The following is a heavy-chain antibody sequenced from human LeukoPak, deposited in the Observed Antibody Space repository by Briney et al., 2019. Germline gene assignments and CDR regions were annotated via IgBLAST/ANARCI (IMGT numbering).Heavy chain of an antibody. CDR3: ARSEGRGLLWFGELSLYFDY. V-gene: IGHV5-51*01. D-gene: IGHD3-10*01. J-gene: IGHJ4*02. Sequence: GESLKISRQGSGYSFTSYWIGWVRQMPGKGLEWMGIIYPGDSDTRYSPSFQGQVTISADKSISTAYLQWSSLKASDTAMYYCARSEGRGLLWFGELSLYFDYWGQGTLVTVSS. CDR1: GYSFTSYW. CDR2: IYPGDSDT.